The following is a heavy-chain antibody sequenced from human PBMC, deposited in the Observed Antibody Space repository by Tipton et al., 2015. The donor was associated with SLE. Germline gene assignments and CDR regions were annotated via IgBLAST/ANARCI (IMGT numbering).Heavy chain of an antibody. J-gene: IGHJ3*02. CDR3: ARGEDPDPFDS. V-gene: IGHV4-38-2*01. CDR1: GYSISSGYY. Sequence: TLSLTCAVSGYSISSGYYWGWIRQPPGKGLEWIGEINHSGSTNYNPSLKSRVTISVDKSKNQFSLKLSSVTAADTAVYSCARGEDPDPFDSWGRGTMVTVSS. CDR2: INHSGST. D-gene: IGHD3-10*01.